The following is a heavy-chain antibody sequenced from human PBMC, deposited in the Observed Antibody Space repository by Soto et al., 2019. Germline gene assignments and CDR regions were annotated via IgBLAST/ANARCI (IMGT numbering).Heavy chain of an antibody. CDR1: GGSFGGYY. CDR2: INHSGST. J-gene: IGHJ5*02. V-gene: IGHV4-34*01. D-gene: IGHD6-13*01. CDR3: ARGSKQQLVRTRNWFDP. Sequence: QVQLQQWGAGLLKPSETLSLTCAVYGGSFGGYYGSGIRRPQGKGLGGIGEINHSGSTNYTPSLKSRVTISIDTSKNQFSLKLSSVTAADTAVYYCARGSKQQLVRTRNWFDPWGQGTLVTVSS.